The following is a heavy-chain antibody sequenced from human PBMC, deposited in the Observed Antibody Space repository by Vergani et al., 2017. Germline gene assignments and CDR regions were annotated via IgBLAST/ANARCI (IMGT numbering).Heavy chain of an antibody. Sequence: QVHLVQSGADVKKPGASVKVSCQTSGYTFSAYYIHWVRQAPGQGLEWMGWVNPNSGDTNYAQKFQGRVTMTRDMAINTTYMELSRLTSDDTAVYYCARDRVAYSGFYYGMDVWGQGTTVTVSS. V-gene: IGHV1-2*02. J-gene: IGHJ6*02. D-gene: IGHD3-10*01. CDR3: ARDRVAYSGFYYGMDV. CDR2: VNPNSGDT. CDR1: GYTFSAYY.